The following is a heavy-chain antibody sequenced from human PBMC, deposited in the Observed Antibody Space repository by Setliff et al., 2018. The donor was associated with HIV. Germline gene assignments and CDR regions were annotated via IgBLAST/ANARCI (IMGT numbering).Heavy chain of an antibody. CDR3: ARENYYGSGSYFFSDYYYYGSGGGFDY. D-gene: IGHD3-10*01. J-gene: IGHJ4*02. CDR2: IYHSGST. CDR1: GYSISSGYY. Sequence: PSETLSLTCAVSGYSISSGYYWGWIRQPPGKGLEWIGSIYHSGSTYYNPSLKSRFTITVDTSKNQFSLKLTSVTAADTAVYFCARENYYGSGSYFFSDYYYYGSGGGFDYCCQGTLVTVSS. V-gene: IGHV4-38-2*02.